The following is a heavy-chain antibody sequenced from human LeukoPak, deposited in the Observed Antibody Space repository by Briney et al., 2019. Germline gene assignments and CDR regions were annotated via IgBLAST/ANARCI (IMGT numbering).Heavy chain of an antibody. J-gene: IGHJ1*01. CDR2: ISYDGSNK. D-gene: IGHD3-22*01. V-gene: IGHV3-30-3*01. Sequence: GGSLRLSCAASEFFFSSYWMNWVRQAPGKGLEWVAVISYDGSNKYYADSVKGRFTISRDNAKNSLYLQMNSLRAEDTAVYYCATYSSLNRREFQYWGQGTLLTVSS. CDR3: ATYSSLNRREFQY. CDR1: EFFFSSYW.